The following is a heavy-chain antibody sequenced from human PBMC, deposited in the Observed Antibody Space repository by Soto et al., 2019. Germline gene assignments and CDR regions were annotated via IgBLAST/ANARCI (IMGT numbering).Heavy chain of an antibody. CDR1: GFAFSAYG. D-gene: IGHD2-2*01. CDR2: ISGSGGST. J-gene: IGHJ4*02. Sequence: GGAVRHSCAASGFAFSAYGMHCVRQAPGKGLDWVSAISGSGGSTYYADSVKGRFTISRDNSKNTLYLQMNSLRAEDTAVYYCAKTRPLDIVVVPAARPTAGSKRFDYWGQGTLVTVSS. CDR3: AKTRPLDIVVVPAARPTAGSKRFDY. V-gene: IGHV3-23*01.